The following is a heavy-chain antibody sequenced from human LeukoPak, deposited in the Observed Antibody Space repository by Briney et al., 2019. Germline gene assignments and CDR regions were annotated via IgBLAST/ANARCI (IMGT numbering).Heavy chain of an antibody. D-gene: IGHD3-22*01. CDR3: ARDGRYYYDSSGYYDAFDI. CDR2: IIPIFGTA. J-gene: IGHJ3*02. CDR1: GGTFSSYA. V-gene: IGHV1-69*05. Sequence: SVKVSCKASGGTFSSYAISWVRQAPGQGLEWMGGIIPIFGTANYAQKLQGRVTMTTDTSTSTAYMELRSLRSDDTAVYYCARDGRYYYDSSGYYDAFDIWGQGTMVTVSS.